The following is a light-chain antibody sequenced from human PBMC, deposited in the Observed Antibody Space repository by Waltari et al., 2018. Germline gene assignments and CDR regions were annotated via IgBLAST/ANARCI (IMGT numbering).Light chain of an antibody. CDR2: DAS. J-gene: IGKJ5*01. CDR1: QNIRTS. V-gene: IGKV3-11*01. CDR3: LQRSDWRLT. Sequence: DIVLTQSPATLSLSPGERATLSCRASQNIRTSLAWYQQKPGQAPRLLISDASFRASGIPGRFSGSGSGTDFTLTISSLDPDDFAVYYCLQRSDWRLTCGQGTRLETK.